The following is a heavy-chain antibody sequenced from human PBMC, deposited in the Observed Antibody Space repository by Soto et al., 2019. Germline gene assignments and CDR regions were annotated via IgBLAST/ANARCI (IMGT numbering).Heavy chain of an antibody. J-gene: IGHJ4*02. CDR1: GMSFSNYG. CDR2: ISGSGSGT. D-gene: IGHD2-8*01. V-gene: IGHV3-23*01. Sequence: EVQLLESGGGLVQPGGSLRLSCAVSGMSFSNYGMSWVRQAPGKGLEWVSSISGSGSGTYYADSVKGRFTISRDNSQNILYLQMNSLRAGDTAVYYCAKVPMCINDGCQDYWGQGTLVTVSS. CDR3: AKVPMCINDGCQDY.